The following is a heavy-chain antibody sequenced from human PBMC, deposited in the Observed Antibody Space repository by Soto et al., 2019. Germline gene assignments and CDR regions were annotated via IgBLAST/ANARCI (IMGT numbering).Heavy chain of an antibody. V-gene: IGHV4-31*03. CDR1: GGSISSGGYY. J-gene: IGHJ6*02. CDR3: ARDRAYYGSGSSAYYYYGMDV. D-gene: IGHD3-10*01. CDR2: IYYSGST. Sequence: SETLSLTCTVSGGSISSGGYYWSWIRQHPGKGLEWIGYIYYSGSTYYNPSLKSRVTISVDTSKNQFSLKLSSVTAADTAVYYCARDRAYYGSGSSAYYYYGMDVWGQGTTVTVSS.